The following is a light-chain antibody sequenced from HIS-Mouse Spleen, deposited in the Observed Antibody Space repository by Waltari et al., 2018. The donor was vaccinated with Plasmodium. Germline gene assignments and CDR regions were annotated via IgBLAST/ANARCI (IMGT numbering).Light chain of an antibody. CDR3: QAWDSSTVV. V-gene: IGLV3-1*01. CDR1: KLGDKY. Sequence: SYELTQPPSVSVSPGQTASITCPGAKLGDKYDCWYQQKQGPSPGLVIYQDSKRPSGIPERFSGSNSGNTATLTISGTQAMDEADYYCQAWDSSTVVFGGGTKLTVL. CDR2: QDS. J-gene: IGLJ2*01.